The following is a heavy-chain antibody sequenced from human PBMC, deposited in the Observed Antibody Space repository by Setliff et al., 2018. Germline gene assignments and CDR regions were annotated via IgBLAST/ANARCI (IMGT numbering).Heavy chain of an antibody. J-gene: IGHJ3*02. V-gene: IGHV1-69*06. Sequence: SVKVSCKASGDTFSTYALSWVRQAPGQGLEWMGGIIPLLETAKYAQKFQGRVTITADKSTSTGYMELSSLRSEDTAVYYCARGYQVTPPRADAFDIWGQGTLVTVSS. CDR3: ARGYQVTPPRADAFDI. CDR1: GDTFSTYA. D-gene: IGHD2-2*01. CDR2: IIPLLETA.